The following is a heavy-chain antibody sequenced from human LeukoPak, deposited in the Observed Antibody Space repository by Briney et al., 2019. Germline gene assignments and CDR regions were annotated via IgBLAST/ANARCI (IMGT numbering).Heavy chain of an antibody. J-gene: IGHJ5*02. CDR1: GGSISSGGYY. CDR3: ARRRVGAISSYNWFDP. CDR2: IYHSGST. V-gene: IGHV4-30-2*01. Sequence: SQTLSLTCTVSGGSISSGGYYWSRIRQPPGKGLEWIGYIYHSGSTYYNPSLKSRVTISVDTSKNQFSLKLNSVTAADTAVYYCARRRVGAISSYNWFDPWGQGTLVTVSS. D-gene: IGHD1-26*01.